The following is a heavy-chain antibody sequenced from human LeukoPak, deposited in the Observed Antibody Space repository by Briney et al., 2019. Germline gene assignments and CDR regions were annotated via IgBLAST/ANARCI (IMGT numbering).Heavy chain of an antibody. D-gene: IGHD3-10*01. CDR2: INDSGTT. CDR1: GGSISSYY. CDR3: ARLPLGAFGEVLNFDS. Sequence: SETLSLTCTVSGGSISSYYWSWIRQPPGKGLEWIGDINDSGTTKYNPTLKSRVTTSIDTSKKQFSLKVKSVTAADTAVYYCARLPLGAFGEVLNFDSWGQGILVTVSS. V-gene: IGHV4-34*01. J-gene: IGHJ4*02.